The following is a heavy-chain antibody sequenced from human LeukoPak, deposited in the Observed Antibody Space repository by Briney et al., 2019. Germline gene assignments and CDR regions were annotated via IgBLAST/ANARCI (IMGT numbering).Heavy chain of an antibody. V-gene: IGHV1-46*01. CDR1: GGTFSSYA. D-gene: IGHD1-26*01. Sequence: ASVKVSCKASGGTFSSYAISWVRQAPGQGLEWMGIINPSGGSTSYAQKFQGRVTMTRDTSTSTAYMELSSLRSEDTAVYYCVRGLGAPPVGAFDIWGQGTMVTVSS. CDR3: VRGLGAPPVGAFDI. J-gene: IGHJ3*02. CDR2: INPSGGST.